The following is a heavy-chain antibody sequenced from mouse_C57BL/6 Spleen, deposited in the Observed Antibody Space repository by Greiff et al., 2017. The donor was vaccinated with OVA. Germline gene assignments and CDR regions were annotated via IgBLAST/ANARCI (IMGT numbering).Heavy chain of an antibody. Sequence: VQLQQPGAELVKPGASVKMSCKASGYTFTSYWITWVKQRPGQGLEWIGDIYPGSGSTNYNEKFKSKATLTVDTSSSTAYMQLSSLTSEDSAVYYCAREGAYYSNFDVWGTGTTVTVSS. CDR3: AREGAYYSNFDV. CDR1: GYTFTSYW. D-gene: IGHD2-5*01. CDR2: IYPGSGST. V-gene: IGHV1-55*01. J-gene: IGHJ1*03.